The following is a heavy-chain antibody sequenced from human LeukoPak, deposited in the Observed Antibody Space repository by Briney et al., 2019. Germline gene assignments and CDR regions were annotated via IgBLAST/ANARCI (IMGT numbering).Heavy chain of an antibody. Sequence: SETLSLTCTVSGGSISSYYWSWIRQPPGKGLEWIGYIYYSGSTNYNPSLKSRVTISVDTSKNQFSLKLSSVTAADTAVYYCAKDGSGYEEYWGQGTLVTVSS. V-gene: IGHV4-59*12. CDR2: IYYSGST. CDR3: AKDGSGYEEY. D-gene: IGHD5-12*01. CDR1: GGSISSYY. J-gene: IGHJ4*02.